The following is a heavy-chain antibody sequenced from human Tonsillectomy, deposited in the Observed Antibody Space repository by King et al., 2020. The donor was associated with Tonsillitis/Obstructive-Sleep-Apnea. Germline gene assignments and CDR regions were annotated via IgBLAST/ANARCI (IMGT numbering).Heavy chain of an antibody. V-gene: IGHV4-59*08. Sequence: QLQESGPGLVKPSETLSLTCTVSGGSISSYYWSWIRQPPGKGLEWIGYIYYSGSTNYNPSLKSRVTISVDTSKNQFSLKLSSVTAADTAVYYCARHIAGSGSYINWFDPRGQGTLVTVSS. CDR1: GGSISSYY. CDR2: IYYSGST. D-gene: IGHD3-10*01. CDR3: ARHIAGSGSYINWFDP. J-gene: IGHJ5*02.